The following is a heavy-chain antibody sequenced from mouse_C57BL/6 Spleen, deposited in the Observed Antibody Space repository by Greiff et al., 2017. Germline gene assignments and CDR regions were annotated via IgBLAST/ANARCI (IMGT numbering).Heavy chain of an antibody. Sequence: EVQLQQSGAELVKPGASVKLSCTASGFNIKDYYMHWVKQRTEQGLEWIGWIDPEDGETKYAPKFPGKATITADTSSNTAYLQLSSLTSEDTAVYYGAETGSSQYYFDDWGQGTTLTVSS. V-gene: IGHV14-2*01. CDR3: AETGSSQYYFDD. J-gene: IGHJ2*01. D-gene: IGHD1-1*01. CDR2: IDPEDGET. CDR1: GFNIKDYY.